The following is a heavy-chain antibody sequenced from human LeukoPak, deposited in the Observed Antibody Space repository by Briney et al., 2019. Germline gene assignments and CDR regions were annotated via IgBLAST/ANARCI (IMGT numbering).Heavy chain of an antibody. CDR2: INPGGDNT. Sequence: ASVKVSCKASGYTFTNYYIHWVRQAPGQGLEWMGLINPGGDNTNYAQNFQGRVTMTRDTSASTVYMELSSLRSEDTAIYYCARIRDGYNDAYDFWGQGTVVTVPS. D-gene: IGHD5-24*01. J-gene: IGHJ3*01. V-gene: IGHV1-46*01. CDR1: GYTFTNYY. CDR3: ARIRDGYNDAYDF.